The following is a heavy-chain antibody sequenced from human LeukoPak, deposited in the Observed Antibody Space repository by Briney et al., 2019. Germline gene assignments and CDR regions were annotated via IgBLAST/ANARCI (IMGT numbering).Heavy chain of an antibody. CDR1: GFTVSSNY. CDR3: ARDGCSTTSCHNWFDP. Sequence: GGSLRLSCAASGFTVSSNYMSWVRQAPGKGLEWVSVIYSGGSTYYADSVKGRFTISRDNSKNTLYLQMNSLRAEDTAVYYCARDGCSTTSCHNWFDPWGQGTLVTVSS. CDR2: IYSGGST. V-gene: IGHV3-66*02. D-gene: IGHD2-2*01. J-gene: IGHJ5*02.